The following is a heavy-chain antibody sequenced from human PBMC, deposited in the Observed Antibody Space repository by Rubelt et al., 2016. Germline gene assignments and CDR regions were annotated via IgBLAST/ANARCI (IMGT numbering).Heavy chain of an antibody. CDR1: GFTFNIFA. CDR3: AKDGYQLPPGGMDV. Sequence: EVQLVESGGGLVQPGGSLRLSCAASGFTFNIFAMSWVRQAPGKGLEWVSVIGGIDATMLYADSVKGRFTISRDNSKKTLYLQMNGLRAEDTAVYYCAKDGYQLPPGGMDVWGQGTTVTVSS. CDR2: IGGIDATM. J-gene: IGHJ6*02. D-gene: IGHD2-2*01. V-gene: IGHV3-23*04.